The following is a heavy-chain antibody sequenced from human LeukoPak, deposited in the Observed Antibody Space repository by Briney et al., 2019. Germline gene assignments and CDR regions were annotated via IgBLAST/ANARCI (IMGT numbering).Heavy chain of an antibody. CDR1: GLTFSNYA. Sequence: GRSLRLSCAASGLTFSNYAMDWVRQAPGKGLEWVAVLSSDGSKKYYTDSVKGRFTNSRDDSKNTLFLQMNSLRAEDTAVYFCAKVKWKLIGYFDYWGQGTLVTVSS. J-gene: IGHJ4*02. CDR3: AKVKWKLIGYFDY. V-gene: IGHV3-30*04. CDR2: LSSDGSKK. D-gene: IGHD1-20*01.